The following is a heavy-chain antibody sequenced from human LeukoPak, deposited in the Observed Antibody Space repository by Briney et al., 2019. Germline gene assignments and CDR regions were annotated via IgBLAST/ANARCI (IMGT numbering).Heavy chain of an antibody. CDR2: IMPISGTA. CDR3: ARGRDYNFDWFDY. D-gene: IGHD5-24*01. J-gene: IGHJ5*01. V-gene: IGHV1-69*06. CDR1: GGTFSSYD. Sequence: ASVKVSCKASGGTFSSYDISWVRQAPGQGLEWMGGIMPISGTANYAQKFQGRVTITADKPTNTAYMELSSLRSEDTAVYYCARGRDYNFDWFDYWGQGTLVTVSS.